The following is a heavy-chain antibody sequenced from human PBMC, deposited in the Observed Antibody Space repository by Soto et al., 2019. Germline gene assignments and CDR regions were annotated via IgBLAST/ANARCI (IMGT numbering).Heavy chain of an antibody. D-gene: IGHD3-16*02. V-gene: IGHV3-30*15. CDR3: ARDRLRLGELSSIGYFDY. J-gene: IGHJ4*02. CDR1: GFTFTSYA. CDR2: ISYDGINE. Sequence: PGGSLRLSCEASGFTFTSYAMHWVRQAPGKGLEWVAVISYDGINEYYADSVKGRFTISRDNSKNTLFLQMSSLRVEDTAVYYCARDRLRLGELSSIGYFDYWGQGTLVTVSS.